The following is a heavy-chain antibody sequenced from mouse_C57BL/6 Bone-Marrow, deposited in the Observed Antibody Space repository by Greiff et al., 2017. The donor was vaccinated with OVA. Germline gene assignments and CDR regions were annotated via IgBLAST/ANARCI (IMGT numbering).Heavy chain of an antibody. CDR2: INPNNGGT. V-gene: IGHV1-18*01. J-gene: IGHJ1*03. D-gene: IGHD5-1-1*01. CDR3: ARRYHWYFDV. Sequence: EVQLVESGPELVKPGASVKIPCKASGYTFTDYNMDWVKQSHGKSLEWIGDINPNNGGTIYNQKFKGKATLTVDKSASTAYMELRSLTSEDSAVYYCARRYHWYFDVWGTGTTVTVSS. CDR1: GYTFTDYN.